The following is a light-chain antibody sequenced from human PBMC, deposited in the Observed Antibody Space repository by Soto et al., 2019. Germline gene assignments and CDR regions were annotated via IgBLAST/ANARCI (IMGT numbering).Light chain of an antibody. V-gene: IGKV3-15*01. CDR2: AXS. Sequence: EVALTQSPGTLSLSRGARATLYXRASQTSGNNYLTWYQQKPGXPPRVXXDAXSTMATGGSARLSGSGSGTEFTLPISSLQSEYFTIYYCQYYNNWIATFGGGTKVDI. CDR1: QTSGNN. J-gene: IGKJ4*01. CDR3: QYYNNWIAT.